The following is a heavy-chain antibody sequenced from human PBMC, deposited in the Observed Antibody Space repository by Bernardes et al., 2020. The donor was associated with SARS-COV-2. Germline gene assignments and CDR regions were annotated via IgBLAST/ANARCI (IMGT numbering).Heavy chain of an antibody. CDR1: SGSISSYY. J-gene: IGHJ3*02. Sequence: SETLSLTCTVSSGSISSYYWSWIRQPAGKGLEWIGLVYASGISNYNPSLKSRVTMSVDTSKSQLSLRLSSVTAADTAVYYCARDFRYSGGWNDAFDIWGPGILVTVSS. D-gene: IGHD6-19*01. CDR3: ARDFRYSGGWNDAFDI. V-gene: IGHV4-4*07. CDR2: VYASGIS.